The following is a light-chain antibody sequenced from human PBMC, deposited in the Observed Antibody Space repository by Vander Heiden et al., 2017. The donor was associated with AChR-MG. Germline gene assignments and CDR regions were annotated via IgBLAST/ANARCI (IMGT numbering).Light chain of an antibody. CDR1: GSDVGGYNY. J-gene: IGLJ2*01. V-gene: IGLV2-14*01. CDR2: DVS. Sequence: QSALTQPASVSGSPGQASTISGTGTGSDVGGYNYVSWYQQHPANAPKLMIYDVSNRPSGVSNRFSGSKSGNTASLTISGLQAEDEADYYCSSYTSSSTRVFGGGTKLTVL. CDR3: SSYTSSSTRV.